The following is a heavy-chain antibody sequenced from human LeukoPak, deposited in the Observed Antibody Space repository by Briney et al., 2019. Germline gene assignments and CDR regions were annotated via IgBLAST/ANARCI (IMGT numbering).Heavy chain of an antibody. D-gene: IGHD2-21*02. CDR2: IAHHGNDK. CDR3: AKDGDGSCTD. J-gene: IGHJ4*02. CDR1: GFPFNKNA. Sequence: GGSLRLSCVASGFPFNKNAMHWVRQGPGKGLEWVAYIAHHGNDKYYADSVKGRFTILRDNFKRTLYLQLNSLRPDDSAVYFCAKDGDGSCTDWGQGAMISVSS. V-gene: IGHV3-30*02.